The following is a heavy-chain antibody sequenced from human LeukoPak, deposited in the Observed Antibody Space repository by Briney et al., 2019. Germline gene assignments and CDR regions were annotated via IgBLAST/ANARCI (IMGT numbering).Heavy chain of an antibody. Sequence: SETLSLTCTVSGGSISSGDYYWSWIRQPPGKGLEWIAYMYYSGSTYYNPSLKSRVTMSADTSKNQLSLKLSSVTAADTAVYYCARPYYYDTRIDPWGQGILVTVSS. D-gene: IGHD3-22*01. V-gene: IGHV4-30-4*01. CDR2: MYYSGST. J-gene: IGHJ5*02. CDR1: GGSISSGDYY. CDR3: ARPYYYDTRIDP.